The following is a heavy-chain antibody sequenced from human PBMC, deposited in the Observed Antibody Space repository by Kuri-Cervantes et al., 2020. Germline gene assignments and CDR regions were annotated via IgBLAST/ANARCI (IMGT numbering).Heavy chain of an antibody. J-gene: IGHJ4*02. D-gene: IGHD1-26*01. Sequence: GESLKISCAASGFTFSTFGIHWVRQAPGKGLEWVAVISYDGSNKYYADSVKGRFTISRDNSKNTLYLQMNSLRAEDTAVYYCAKDAVGATTWVDYWGQGTLVTVSS. V-gene: IGHV3-30*18. CDR2: ISYDGSNK. CDR1: GFTFSTFG. CDR3: AKDAVGATTWVDY.